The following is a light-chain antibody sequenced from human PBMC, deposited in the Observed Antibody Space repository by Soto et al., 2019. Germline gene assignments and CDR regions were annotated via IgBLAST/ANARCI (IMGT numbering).Light chain of an antibody. V-gene: IGKV1-17*01. J-gene: IGKJ3*01. CDR2: AAS. CDR3: QQLNSYPLFT. Sequence: IQLTQSPSSLSASIGDRVTITCRASLGIRNDLGWYQEKPGEAPRLLVYAASTLQSGVPSRFSGSGSGTDFTLTISSLQPEDFATYYCQQLNSYPLFTFGPGTKVDIK. CDR1: LGIRND.